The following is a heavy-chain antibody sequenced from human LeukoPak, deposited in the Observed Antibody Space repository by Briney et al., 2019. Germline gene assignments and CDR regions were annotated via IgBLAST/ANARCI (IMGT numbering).Heavy chain of an antibody. D-gene: IGHD3-10*01. V-gene: IGHV1-2*02. CDR1: GYTFTGYY. CDR3: ARVLSTGDWFDP. J-gene: IGHJ5*02. Sequence: ASVKVSCKASGYTFTGYYMHWVRQAPGQGLEWMGWINPNSGGTNYAQKFQGRVTMTRDTSISTAYMELSRLRSDDTAVYYCARVLSTGDWFDPWGRGTLVTVSS. CDR2: INPNSGGT.